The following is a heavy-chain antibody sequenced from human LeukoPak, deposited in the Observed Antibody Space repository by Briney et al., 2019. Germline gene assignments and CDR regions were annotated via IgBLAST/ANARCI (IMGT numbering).Heavy chain of an antibody. CDR3: ARVGGSGSYYRRYYYYYMDV. CDR1: GYTFTSYG. D-gene: IGHD3-10*01. Sequence: ASVKVSCKASGYTFTSYGISWVRQAPGQGLEWMGWISAYNGNTNYAQKLQGRVTMTTDTSTSTAYMELRSLRSDDTAVYYCARVGGSGSYYRRYYYYYMDVWGKGTTVTISS. V-gene: IGHV1-18*01. CDR2: ISAYNGNT. J-gene: IGHJ6*03.